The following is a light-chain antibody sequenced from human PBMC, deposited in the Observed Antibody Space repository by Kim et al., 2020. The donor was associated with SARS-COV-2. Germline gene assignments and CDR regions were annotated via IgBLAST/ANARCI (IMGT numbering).Light chain of an antibody. Sequence: VSPGQTASITCSGNKLGDKYACWYQRKQGRSPGLVTYRDSKRPSGIPERFSGSNSGNTATLTISGTQAMDEADYYCQAWDSSTGVFGGGTQLTVL. J-gene: IGLJ3*02. CDR2: RDS. CDR3: QAWDSSTGV. V-gene: IGLV3-1*01. CDR1: KLGDKY.